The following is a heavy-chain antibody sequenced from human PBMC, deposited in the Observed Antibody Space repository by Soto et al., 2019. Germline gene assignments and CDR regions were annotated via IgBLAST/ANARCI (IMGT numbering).Heavy chain of an antibody. CDR3: AKTEQQLWLAR. D-gene: IGHD5-18*01. CDR1: GFTFSSYA. J-gene: IGHJ5*02. V-gene: IGHV3-23*01. Sequence: GGSLRLSCAASGFTFSSYAMSWVRQAPGKGLEWVSAISGSGGSTYYADSVKGRFTISRDNSKNTLYLQMNSLGAEDTAVYYCAKTEQQLWLARWGQGTQVTVSS. CDR2: ISGSGGST.